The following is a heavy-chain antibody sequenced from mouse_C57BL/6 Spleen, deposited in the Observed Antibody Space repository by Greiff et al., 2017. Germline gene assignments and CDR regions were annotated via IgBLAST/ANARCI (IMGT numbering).Heavy chain of an antibody. CDR2: VNPGSGGT. CDR3: AREDDGYYDWFAY. V-gene: IGHV1-54*01. J-gene: IGHJ3*01. D-gene: IGHD2-3*01. CDR1: GYAFTNYL. Sequence: QVQLQQSGAELVRPGTSVKVSCKASGYAFTNYLIEWVKQRPGQGLEWIGVVNPGSGGTNYNERFKGKATLTADKSSSTAYMQLSSLTSEDSAVYFCAREDDGYYDWFAYGGQGTLVTVSA.